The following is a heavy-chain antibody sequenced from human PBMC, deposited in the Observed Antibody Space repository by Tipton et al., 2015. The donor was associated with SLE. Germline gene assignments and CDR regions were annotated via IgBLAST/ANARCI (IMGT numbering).Heavy chain of an antibody. CDR2: ISWNSDNR. Sequence: SLRLSCATSGFTFDDSAMHWVRQAPGKGLEWVSGISWNSDNRGYADSVKGRFTISRDNAKNSLYLQINSLRPEDTALYYCAKDIGNSGYLFDYWGQGALVTVSS. D-gene: IGHD5-12*01. V-gene: IGHV3-9*01. CDR3: AKDIGNSGYLFDY. J-gene: IGHJ4*02. CDR1: GFTFDDSA.